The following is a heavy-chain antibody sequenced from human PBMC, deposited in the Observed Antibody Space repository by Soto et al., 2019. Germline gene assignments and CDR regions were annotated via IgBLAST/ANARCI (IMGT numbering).Heavy chain of an antibody. V-gene: IGHV1-18*01. CDR1: GYTFTSYG. Sequence: QVQLVQSGAEVKKPGASVKVSCKASGYTFTSYGINWVRQAPGQGLEWMGWISAYNGKTNYAQKLQRRVTLTTDTSTSTVYMELRSLRSDDTAVYYCASFSCGNCYFSDWYFDLWGRGTLFTASS. CDR2: ISAYNGKT. J-gene: IGHJ2*01. CDR3: ASFSCGNCYFSDWYFDL. D-gene: IGHD2-15*01.